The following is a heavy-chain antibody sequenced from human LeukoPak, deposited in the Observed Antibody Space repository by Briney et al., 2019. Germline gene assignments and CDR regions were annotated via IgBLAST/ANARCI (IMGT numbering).Heavy chain of an antibody. CDR1: GSIFTNSW. CDR3: ARGRGYSYGTDFDY. V-gene: IGHV5-51*01. CDR2: LYPGDSDT. J-gene: IGHJ4*02. Sequence: GASLQISCESSGSIFTNSWIAWVRPPPGKGLEWMAILYPGDSDTRYSPSFQGQVTISVDKSISTAYLQWRSLKASDSAMYYCARGRGYSYGTDFDYWGQGTLVTVSS. D-gene: IGHD5-18*01.